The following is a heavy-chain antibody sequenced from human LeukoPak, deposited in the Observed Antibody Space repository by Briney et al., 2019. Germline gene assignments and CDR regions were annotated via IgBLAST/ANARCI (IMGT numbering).Heavy chain of an antibody. CDR2: VVGNGGTT. V-gene: IGHV3-64*01. Sequence: GGSLRLSCAASGFTFTTYTVHWVRQAPGKGLEYVSAVVGNGGTTYYANSVKGRFTISRDNSKNTVYLQMGSLRAEDTAVYYCARERAFYYFDYWGQGALVTVSS. CDR3: ARERAFYYFDY. CDR1: GFTFTTYT. J-gene: IGHJ4*02.